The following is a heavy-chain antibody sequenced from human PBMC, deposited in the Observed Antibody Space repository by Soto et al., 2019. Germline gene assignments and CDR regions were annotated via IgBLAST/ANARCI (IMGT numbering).Heavy chain of an antibody. J-gene: IGHJ3*02. CDR2: IITYSGNT. Sequence: AAPVKVSCKASGYSFTNYAINWVRQAPGQGLEWMGRIITYSGNTNHAQSLQDRVTMTTDTSTSTAYMELGNLRSDDTAVYYCARGLKSGAVAGPNDGFDIWGQGTMVTVSS. CDR3: ARGLKSGAVAGPNDGFDI. V-gene: IGHV1-18*01. CDR1: GYSFTNYA. D-gene: IGHD6-19*01.